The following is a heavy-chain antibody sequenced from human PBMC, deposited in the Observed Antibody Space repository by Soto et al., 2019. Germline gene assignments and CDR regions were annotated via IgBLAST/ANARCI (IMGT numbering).Heavy chain of an antibody. Sequence: ASVKVSCKASGFTFTSSAVQWVRQARGQRLEWIGWIVVGSGNTNYAQKFQERVTITRDMSTSTAYMELSSLRSEDTAVYYCAAGNYDFWSGYIYWFDPWGQGTLVTVFS. CDR3: AAGNYDFWSGYIYWFDP. CDR1: GFTFTSSA. V-gene: IGHV1-58*01. J-gene: IGHJ5*02. D-gene: IGHD3-3*01. CDR2: IVVGSGNT.